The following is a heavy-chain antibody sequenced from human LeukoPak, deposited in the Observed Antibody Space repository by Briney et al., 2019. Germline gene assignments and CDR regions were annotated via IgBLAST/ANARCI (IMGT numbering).Heavy chain of an antibody. CDR2: ISSSSSYI. J-gene: IGHJ4*02. V-gene: IGHV3-21*01. Sequence: GGSLRLSCAASGFTFSNYAMNWVRQAPGKGLEWVSSISSSSSYIYYADSVKGRFTISRDNAKNSLYLQMNSLRAEDTGVYYCARDQGEEEMATIFGYWGQGTLVTVSS. D-gene: IGHD5-24*01. CDR1: GFTFSNYA. CDR3: ARDQGEEEMATIFGY.